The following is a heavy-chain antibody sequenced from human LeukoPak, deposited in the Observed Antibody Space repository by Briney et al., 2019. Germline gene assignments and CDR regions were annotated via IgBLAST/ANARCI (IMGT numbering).Heavy chain of an antibody. CDR1: GGSFSGYY. CDR2: IYYSGST. Sequence: SETLSLTCAVYGGSFSGYYWSWVRQPPGKGLEWIGYIYYSGSTNYNPSLKSRVTISVDTSKNQFSLKLSSVTAADTAVYYCARAGVLPDYFDTSGAFDYWGQGTLVTVSS. CDR3: ARAGVLPDYFDTSGAFDY. V-gene: IGHV4-59*01. D-gene: IGHD3-22*01. J-gene: IGHJ4*02.